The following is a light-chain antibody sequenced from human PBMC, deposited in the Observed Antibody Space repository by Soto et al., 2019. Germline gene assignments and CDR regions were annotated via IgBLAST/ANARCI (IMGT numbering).Light chain of an antibody. CDR1: QSINIY. V-gene: IGKV1-39*01. Sequence: DIQMTQSPSSLSASVGDRVTIACRASQSINIYLNWYQQKPGKAPKLLIYGATSLHSGVPSRFSADGSGTDFNLTISSLQPDDFATYYCQHYNSYSEAFGQGTKVELK. J-gene: IGKJ1*01. CDR2: GAT. CDR3: QHYNSYSEA.